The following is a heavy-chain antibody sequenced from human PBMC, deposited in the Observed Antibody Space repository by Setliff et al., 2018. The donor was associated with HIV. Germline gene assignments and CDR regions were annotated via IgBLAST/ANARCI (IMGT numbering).Heavy chain of an antibody. V-gene: IGHV1-8*02. Sequence: ASVKVSCKTSGYTFINYDINWVRQATGQGLEWMGWMNPNSSNSGYAQNFQGRVTMTLDTSISTAYMELSSLTSEDTAVYYCTRDPTVVMSYYYYGMDVWGQGTTVTVSS. J-gene: IGHJ6*02. D-gene: IGHD2-15*01. CDR3: TRDPTVVMSYYYYGMDV. CDR2: MNPNSSNS. CDR1: GYTFINYD.